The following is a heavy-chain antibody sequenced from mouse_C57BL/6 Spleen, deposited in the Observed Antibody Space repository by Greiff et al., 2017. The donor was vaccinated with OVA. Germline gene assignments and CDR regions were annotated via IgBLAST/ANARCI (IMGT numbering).Heavy chain of an antibody. CDR2: IWSGGST. D-gene: IGHD2-4*01. Sequence: QVQLKQSGPGLVQPSQSLSITCTVSGFSLTSYGVHWVRQSPGKGLEWLGVIWSGGSTDYNAAFISRLSISKDNSKSQVFFKMNSLQADDTAIYYCARNGYDYEGFAYWGQGTLVTVSA. J-gene: IGHJ3*01. V-gene: IGHV2-2*01. CDR1: GFSLTSYG. CDR3: ARNGYDYEGFAY.